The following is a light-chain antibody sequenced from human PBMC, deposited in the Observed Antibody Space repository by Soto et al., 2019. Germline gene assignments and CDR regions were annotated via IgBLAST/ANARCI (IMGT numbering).Light chain of an antibody. J-gene: IGKJ2*01. V-gene: IGKV3-20*01. CDR3: QQYGRSPLLYT. Sequence: EIVLTQSPGTLSLAPGERATLFCRTSQSVDCNFLAWYQQKPGQAPRLLVYGSSTRAAGVPDRFSGSGSGTDFTLTISRLEPEDFAVYYCQQYGRSPLLYTFGQGTKLGVK. CDR2: GSS. CDR1: QSVDCNF.